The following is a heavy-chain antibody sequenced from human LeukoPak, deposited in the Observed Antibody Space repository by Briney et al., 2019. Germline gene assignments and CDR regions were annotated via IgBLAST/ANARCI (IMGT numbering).Heavy chain of an antibody. J-gene: IGHJ4*02. CDR1: GFTFSHFG. D-gene: IGHD4-11*01. CDR2: IWSDATNQ. Sequence: SGTSLRLSCEASGFTFSHFGMHWVRQAPGKGLEWVAVIWSDATNQYYADSVKGRFTISRDNFRNTVSLQMNSLRAEDTAVYYCAEDAQRGFDYSNSLEHWGQGSLVTVSS. CDR3: AEDAQRGFDYSNSLEH. V-gene: IGHV3-33*06.